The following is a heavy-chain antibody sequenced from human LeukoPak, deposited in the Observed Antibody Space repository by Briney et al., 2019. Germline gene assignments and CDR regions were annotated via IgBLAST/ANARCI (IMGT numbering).Heavy chain of an antibody. CDR1: GFTFSSYA. D-gene: IGHD2/OR15-2a*01. J-gene: IGHJ4*02. Sequence: PGGSLRLSCAASGFTFSSYAMTWVRQAPGKGLEWVSVISGSGDVTYYTDSVKGRLTISRDNAKNTVYLQMNGLRADDTAVYYCAIGPPSMKKDYWGQGTLVSVS. CDR2: ISGSGDVT. CDR3: AIGPPSMKKDY. V-gene: IGHV3-23*01.